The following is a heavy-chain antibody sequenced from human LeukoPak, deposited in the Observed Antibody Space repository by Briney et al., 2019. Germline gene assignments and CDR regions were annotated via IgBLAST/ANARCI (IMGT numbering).Heavy chain of an antibody. Sequence: PGGSLRLSCAGSGFTFSSYGMNWVRQAPGKGLEWVSGISGSARITYYAGSGKGRFTISRDNSKNTLYLQMNSLRAEDTAVYFCARPEMTTVNTVALGYWGQGTLVTVSS. V-gene: IGHV3-23*01. CDR1: GFTFSSYG. D-gene: IGHD4-17*01. CDR2: ISGSARIT. CDR3: ARPEMTTVNTVALGY. J-gene: IGHJ4*02.